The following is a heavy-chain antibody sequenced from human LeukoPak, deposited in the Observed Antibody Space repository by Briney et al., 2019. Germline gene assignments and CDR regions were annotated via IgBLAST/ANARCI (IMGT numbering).Heavy chain of an antibody. J-gene: IGHJ4*02. CDR3: ARGVLTGIDYFDY. Sequence: GRSLRLSCAASGFTFSSYAMHWVRQAPGKGLEWVAVISYDGSNKYYADSVKGRFTISRDNSKNTLYLQMNSLRAEDTAVYYCARGVLTGIDYFDYWGQETLVSVSS. CDR1: GFTFSSYA. CDR2: ISYDGSNK. V-gene: IGHV3-30-3*01. D-gene: IGHD7-27*01.